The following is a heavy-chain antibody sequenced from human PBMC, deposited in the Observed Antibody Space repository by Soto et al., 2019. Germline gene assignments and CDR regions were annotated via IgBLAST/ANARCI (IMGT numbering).Heavy chain of an antibody. J-gene: IGHJ5*02. D-gene: IGHD3-22*01. CDR2: IIPIFGTA. Sequence: SVKVSCKASGGTFSSYAISWVRQAPGQGLEWMGGIIPIFGTANYAQKFQGRVTITADESTSTAYMELSSLRSEDTAVYYCARVDRPDYYDSSGYFKWFDTWGQGTLVTVSS. CDR1: GGTFSSYA. CDR3: ARVDRPDYYDSSGYFKWFDT. V-gene: IGHV1-69*13.